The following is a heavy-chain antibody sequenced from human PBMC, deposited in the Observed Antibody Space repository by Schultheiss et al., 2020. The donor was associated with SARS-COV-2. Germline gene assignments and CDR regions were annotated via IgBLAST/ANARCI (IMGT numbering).Heavy chain of an antibody. V-gene: IGHV4-34*01. CDR3: ARDNQDIVVVPAAEILGEDWFDP. CDR2: IYYSGST. D-gene: IGHD2-2*01. CDR1: GGSFSGYY. J-gene: IGHJ5*02. Sequence: SETLSLTCAVYGGSFSGYYWGWIRQPPGKGLEWIGSIYYSGSTYYNPSLKSRVTISVDTSKNQFSLKLSSVTAADTAVYYCARDNQDIVVVPAAEILGEDWFDPWGQGTLVTVSS.